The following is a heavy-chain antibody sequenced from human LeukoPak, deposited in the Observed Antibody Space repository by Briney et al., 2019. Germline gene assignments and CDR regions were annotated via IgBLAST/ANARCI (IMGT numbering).Heavy chain of an antibody. J-gene: IGHJ4*02. CDR1: RGSFSSYY. Sequence: PSETLSLTCTVSRGSFSSYYWSWIRQPAGKGREGIGRIYTTGSTNYNPSLKSRLTMSVDTSKSQFSLRLTSVTAADTAVYYCASSYYGSGSRYNDYWGQGTLVTVSS. D-gene: IGHD3-10*01. V-gene: IGHV4-4*07. CDR2: IYTTGST. CDR3: ASSYYGSGSRYNDY.